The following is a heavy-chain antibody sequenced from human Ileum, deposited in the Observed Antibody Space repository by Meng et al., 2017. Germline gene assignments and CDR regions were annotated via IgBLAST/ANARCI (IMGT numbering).Heavy chain of an antibody. CDR2: IHYSGST. V-gene: IGHV4-34*01. CDR3: ARRIRGGSYLG. Sequence: QLQLMQCGAGMLKPSQTLSLTFNVYGDSFTDYYWNWIRQPPGKGLEWIGEIHYSGSTNYNPSLESRVTISEDTSQKQFSLRLSSVTAADTAVYYCARRIRGGSYLGWGQGTLVTVSS. D-gene: IGHD1-26*01. J-gene: IGHJ4*02. CDR1: GDSFTDYY.